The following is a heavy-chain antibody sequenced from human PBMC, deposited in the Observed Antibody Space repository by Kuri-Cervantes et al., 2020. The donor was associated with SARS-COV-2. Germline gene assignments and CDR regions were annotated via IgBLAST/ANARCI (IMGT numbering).Heavy chain of an antibody. V-gene: IGHV4-39*07. CDR3: ARALWFGESNFDY. D-gene: IGHD3-10*01. J-gene: IGHJ4*02. CDR1: GGSISSSSYY. CDR2: IYYSGST. Sequence: SETLSLTCTVSGGSISSSSYYWGWIRQPPGKGLEWIGSIYYSGSTYYNPSLKSRVTISVDTSKNKFSLKLSSVTAADTAVYYCARALWFGESNFDYWGQGTLVTVSS.